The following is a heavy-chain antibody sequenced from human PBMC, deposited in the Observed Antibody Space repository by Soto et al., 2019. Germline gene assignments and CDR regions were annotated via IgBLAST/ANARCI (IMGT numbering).Heavy chain of an antibody. CDR2: INPSGGST. Sequence: ASVKVSCKASGYTFTSYYMHWVRQAPGQGLEWMGIINPSGGSTSYAQKFQGRVTMTRDTSTSTVYMELSSLRSEDTAVYYCARVGVVVDATQMEYDYWGQGTLVTVSS. D-gene: IGHD2-15*01. V-gene: IGHV1-46*01. CDR1: GYTFTSYY. CDR3: ARVGVVVDATQMEYDY. J-gene: IGHJ4*02.